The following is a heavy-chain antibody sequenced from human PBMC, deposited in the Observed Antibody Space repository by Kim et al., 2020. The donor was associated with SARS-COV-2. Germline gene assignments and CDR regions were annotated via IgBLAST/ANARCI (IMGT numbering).Heavy chain of an antibody. CDR2: IYPGDSDT. D-gene: IGHD1-26*01. CDR1: GYSFTSYW. Sequence: GESLKISCKGSGYSFTSYWIGWVRQMPGKGLEWMGIIYPGDSDTRYSPSFQGQVTISADKSISTAYLQWSSLKASDTAMYYCARSLFRRELLLWFDPWGQGTLVTVSS. J-gene: IGHJ5*02. CDR3: ARSLFRRELLLWFDP. V-gene: IGHV5-51*01.